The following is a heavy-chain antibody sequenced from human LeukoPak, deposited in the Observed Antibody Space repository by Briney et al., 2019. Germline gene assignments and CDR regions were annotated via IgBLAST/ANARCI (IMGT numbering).Heavy chain of an antibody. CDR1: GFSFSDYH. D-gene: IGHD1-20*01. CDR2: IETDVSRT. Sequence: GGSLRLSCAASGFSFSDYHMYWVRQAPEKGLVWVSRIETDVSRTANADSVKGRFTISRDNAKNTLYLQMNSPRVEGTAVYYCVAYNWNYPDYWGQGTLVTVSS. J-gene: IGHJ4*02. CDR3: VAYNWNYPDY. V-gene: IGHV3-74*01.